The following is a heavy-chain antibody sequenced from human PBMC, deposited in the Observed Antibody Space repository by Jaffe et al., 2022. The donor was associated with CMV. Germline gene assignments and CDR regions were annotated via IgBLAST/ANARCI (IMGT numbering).Heavy chain of an antibody. CDR1: GGSFSGYY. Sequence: QVQLQQWGAGLLKPSETLSLTCAVYGGSFSGYYWSWIRQPPGKGLEWIGEINHSGSTNYNPSLKSRVTISVDTSKNQFSLKLSSVTAADTAVYYCARVPGLPLVPRFDYWGQGTLVTVSS. D-gene: IGHD2-21*01. J-gene: IGHJ4*02. CDR3: ARVPGLPLVPRFDY. V-gene: IGHV4-34*01. CDR2: INHSGST.